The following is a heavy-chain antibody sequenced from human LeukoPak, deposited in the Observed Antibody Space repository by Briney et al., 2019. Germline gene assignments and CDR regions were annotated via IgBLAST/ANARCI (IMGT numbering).Heavy chain of an antibody. J-gene: IGHJ4*02. CDR1: GFTFSNAW. D-gene: IGHD3-16*02. CDR3: TTVMDDYVWGSYRYTGFGLDY. V-gene: IGHV3-15*01. CDR2: IKSKTDGGTT. Sequence: GGSLRLSCAASGFTFSNAWMSWVRQAPGKGLEWVGRIKSKTDGGTTDYAAPVKGRFTISRDDSKNTLYLQMNSLKTEDTAVYYCTTVMDDYVWGSYRYTGFGLDYWGQGTLVTVSS.